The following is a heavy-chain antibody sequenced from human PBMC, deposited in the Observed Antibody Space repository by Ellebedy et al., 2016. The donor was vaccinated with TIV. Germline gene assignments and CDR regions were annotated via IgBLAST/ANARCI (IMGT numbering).Heavy chain of an antibody. CDR3: ARVRFGDTAVDY. Sequence: GGSLRLSCAASGFTFRSYDMHWVRQATGKGLEWVSAIGTAGDTYYPGSVKGRFTISRENAKNSLYLQMNSLRAGDTAVYYCARVRFGDTAVDYWGQGTLVTVSS. CDR2: IGTAGDT. V-gene: IGHV3-13*01. D-gene: IGHD5-18*01. CDR1: GFTFRSYD. J-gene: IGHJ4*02.